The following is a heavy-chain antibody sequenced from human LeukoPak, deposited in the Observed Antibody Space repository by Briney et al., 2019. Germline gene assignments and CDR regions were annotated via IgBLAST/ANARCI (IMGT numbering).Heavy chain of an antibody. CDR3: ARVVGSTYYFDY. D-gene: IGHD6-13*01. CDR1: GGSISNYY. J-gene: IGHJ4*02. CDR2: INHSGST. Sequence: SETLSLTCTISGGSISNYYWSWIRQPPGKGLEWIGEINHSGSTNYNPSLKSRVTISVDTSKNQFSLNLSSVTAADTAVYYCARVVGSTYYFDYWGQGTLVTVSS. V-gene: IGHV4-34*01.